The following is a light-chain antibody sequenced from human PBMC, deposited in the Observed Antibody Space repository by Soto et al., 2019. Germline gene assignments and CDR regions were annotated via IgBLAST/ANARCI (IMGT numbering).Light chain of an antibody. CDR2: DAS. Sequence: DIPMTQSPSTLSASVGDRVTITCRASQSISSWLAWYQQKTGKAPKLLIYDASSLESGVPSRFSGSGSGTEFTLTISSLQPDDFATYYCQQYNSYSPFGQGTKVEIK. V-gene: IGKV1-5*01. J-gene: IGKJ1*01. CDR1: QSISSW. CDR3: QQYNSYSP.